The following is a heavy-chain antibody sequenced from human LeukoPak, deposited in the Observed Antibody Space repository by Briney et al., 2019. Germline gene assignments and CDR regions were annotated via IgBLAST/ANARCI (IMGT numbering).Heavy chain of an antibody. CDR3: AREGLYYYMDV. CDR2: ISSSSYI. V-gene: IGHV3-21*01. J-gene: IGHJ6*03. CDR1: GFTFSSCS. Sequence: PGGSLRLSCAASGFTFSSCSMNWVRQAPGKGLEWVSSISSSSYIYYADSVKGRFTISRDNAKNSLYLQMNSLRAEDTAVYYCAREGLYYYMDVWGKGTTVTVSS.